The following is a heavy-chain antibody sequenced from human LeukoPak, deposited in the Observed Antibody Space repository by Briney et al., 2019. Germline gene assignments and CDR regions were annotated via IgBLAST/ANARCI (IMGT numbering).Heavy chain of an antibody. Sequence: GGSLRLSCAASGFTFSSDAMSWVRQAPGKGLEWVSAISGSGGSTYYADSVKGRFTISRDNSKNTLYLQMNSLRAEDTAVYYCAKDGALWFGELEENWFDPWGQGTLVTVPS. V-gene: IGHV3-23*01. CDR2: ISGSGGST. CDR1: GFTFSSDA. CDR3: AKDGALWFGELEENWFDP. D-gene: IGHD3-10*01. J-gene: IGHJ5*02.